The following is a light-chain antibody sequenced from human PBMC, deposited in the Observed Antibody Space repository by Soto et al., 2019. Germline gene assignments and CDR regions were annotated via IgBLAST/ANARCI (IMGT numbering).Light chain of an antibody. CDR3: QQYYSSPRLG. CDR1: QSVLYIPTNKNY. Sequence: DIVMTQSPDSLAVSLGERATITCRSCQSVLYIPTNKNYVAWYQQKPGQPPKLLLYWASTRESGVPDRFSGSGSGTYFTLTISSLQAEDVAFYYCQQYYSSPRLGFGGGTKVDIK. J-gene: IGKJ4*01. CDR2: WAS. V-gene: IGKV4-1*01.